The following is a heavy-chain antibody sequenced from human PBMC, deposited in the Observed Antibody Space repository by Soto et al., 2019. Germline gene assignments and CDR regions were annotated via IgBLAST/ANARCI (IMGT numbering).Heavy chain of an antibody. D-gene: IGHD2-15*01. CDR3: ARDSIAFFDY. CDR1: GVSVSSGNYY. V-gene: IGHV4-61*03. J-gene: IGHJ4*02. Sequence: QVQLQESGPGLVKPSETLSLTCTVSGVSVSSGNYYWTWIRQPPGKGLEWIGYIHNSGSADYNPSLKSRVTISVDTSKNHVSLRLSSVTAADTAVYYCARDSIAFFDYWCQGTLVTVSS. CDR2: IHNSGSA.